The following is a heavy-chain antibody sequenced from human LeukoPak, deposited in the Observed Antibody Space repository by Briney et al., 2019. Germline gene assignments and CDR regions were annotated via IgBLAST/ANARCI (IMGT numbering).Heavy chain of an antibody. CDR3: ARGHKDYYYYYMDV. Sequence: ASVKVSCKASGGTFSKYAISSVRQAPGQGLEWMGGFIRMFETSHYAQKFQGRVTITADESTSTVYMELSSLRFEDTAVYYCARGHKDYYYYYMDVWGKGTPVTVSS. J-gene: IGHJ6*03. CDR1: GGTFSKYA. V-gene: IGHV1-69*01. CDR2: FIRMFETS.